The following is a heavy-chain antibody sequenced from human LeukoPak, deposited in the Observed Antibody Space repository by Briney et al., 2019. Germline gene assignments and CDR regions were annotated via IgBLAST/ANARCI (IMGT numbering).Heavy chain of an antibody. CDR3: ARDMPLPDY. V-gene: IGHV3-30-3*01. D-gene: IGHD2-2*01. Sequence: GGSLRLSCAASGFTFSSYAMHGVREAPGKGLEWVAVISYDGSNKYYADSVKGRFTISRDNSKNTLYLQMNSLRAEDTAVYYCARDMPLPDYWGQGTLVTVSS. CDR1: GFTFSSYA. J-gene: IGHJ4*02. CDR2: ISYDGSNK.